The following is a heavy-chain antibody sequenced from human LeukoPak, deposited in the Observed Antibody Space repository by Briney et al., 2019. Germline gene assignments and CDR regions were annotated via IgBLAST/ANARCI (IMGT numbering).Heavy chain of an antibody. CDR2: IKHSGPTS. D-gene: IGHD4-17*01. J-gene: IGHJ4*02. V-gene: IGHV1-46*01. CDR1: GYTFTDSY. CDR3: ARDGRDDGDYIGGYYFDF. Sequence: GASVKVSCKTSGYTFTDSYIHWVRQAPGQGLEWMGVIKHSGPTSTFAQNFQDRVTLTRDTSTSTVYMELRGLRSEDTAVYFCARDGRDDGDYIGGYYFDFWGQGTLLRLST.